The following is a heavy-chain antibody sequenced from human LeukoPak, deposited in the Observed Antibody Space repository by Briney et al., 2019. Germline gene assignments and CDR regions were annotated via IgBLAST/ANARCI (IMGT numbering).Heavy chain of an antibody. Sequence: YYADSVKGRFTISRDNSKNTLYLQMNSLRAEDTAVYYCARDEREPQNLDYWGQGTLVTVSS. CDR3: ARDEREPQNLDY. V-gene: IGHV3-30*07. D-gene: IGHD1-26*01. J-gene: IGHJ4*02.